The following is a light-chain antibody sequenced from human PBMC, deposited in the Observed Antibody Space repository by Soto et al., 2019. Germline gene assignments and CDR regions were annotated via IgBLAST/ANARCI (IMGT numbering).Light chain of an antibody. Sequence: ETLMTQAPGTLSVSPGGRSNLSCRAIQNVERKLDWYQQKAGKPPRLLVYHASIRATGIPATFSGSGSGTEFTLTIASLQSDDFAFYYCQHYKTWPYTFGQGTRLEIK. CDR2: HAS. J-gene: IGKJ5*01. CDR3: QHYKTWPYT. V-gene: IGKV3-15*01. CDR1: QNVERK.